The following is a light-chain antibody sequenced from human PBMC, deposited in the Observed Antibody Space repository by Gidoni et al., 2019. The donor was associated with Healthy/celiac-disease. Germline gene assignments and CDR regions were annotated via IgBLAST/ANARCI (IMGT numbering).Light chain of an antibody. CDR1: ALPKQY. Sequence: SYALTQPPSVSVSPGQTARITCSGDALPKQYAYWYQQKPGQAPVLVIYKDSERPSGIPERFSGSSSGTTVTLTISGVQAEDEADYYCQSADSSGTCSWVFGGGTKLTVL. J-gene: IGLJ3*02. CDR3: QSADSSGTCSWV. CDR2: KDS. V-gene: IGLV3-25*03.